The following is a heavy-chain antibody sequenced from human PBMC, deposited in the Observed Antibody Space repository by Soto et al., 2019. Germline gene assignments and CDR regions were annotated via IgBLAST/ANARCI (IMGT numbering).Heavy chain of an antibody. Sequence: ASVKVSCKASGYTFTSYYIHWVRQAPGQGLEWMGVVNPSGGSTNYAQKFQGRITMTRDTSTSTVYMDLSSLTSEDTAVYYCAREGNCSDGICYSEYFQRWGQGTLVTVSS. J-gene: IGHJ1*01. CDR2: VNPSGGST. CDR1: GYTFTSYY. CDR3: AREGNCSDGICYSEYFQR. D-gene: IGHD2-15*01. V-gene: IGHV1-46*01.